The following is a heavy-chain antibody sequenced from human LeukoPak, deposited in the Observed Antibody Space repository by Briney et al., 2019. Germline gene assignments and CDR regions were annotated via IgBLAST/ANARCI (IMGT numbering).Heavy chain of an antibody. CDR3: ARDPPSGSSYYFDY. J-gene: IGHJ4*02. D-gene: IGHD1-26*01. CDR1: GFTFSNYW. V-gene: IGHV3-7*03. CDR2: INPRGNVQ. Sequence: GGSLRLSCVVSGFTFSNYWMNWARQAPGKGLEWVGDINPRGNVQKYVDSVKGRFTISRDNAKNSLFLQMSSLRAEDTAVYYCARDPPSGSSYYFDYWGQGTLVTVSS.